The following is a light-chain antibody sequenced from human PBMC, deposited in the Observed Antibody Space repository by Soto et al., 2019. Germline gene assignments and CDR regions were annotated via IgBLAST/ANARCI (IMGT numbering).Light chain of an antibody. J-gene: IGKJ3*01. CDR1: QGISSY. CDR2: AAS. V-gene: IGKV1-9*01. Sequence: IQLTQSPSSLSASVGDRVTITCRASQGISSYLAWYQQKPGKAPKLLIYAASTLQSGVPSRFSGSGSGTDFTLTISSLQPEDVATYYCQQLNSYPRKFTFGPGTKVDIK. CDR3: QQLNSYPRKFT.